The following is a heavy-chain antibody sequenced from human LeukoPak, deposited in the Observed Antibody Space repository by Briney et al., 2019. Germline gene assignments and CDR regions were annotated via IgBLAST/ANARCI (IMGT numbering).Heavy chain of an antibody. CDR1: GFTFTNYG. V-gene: IGHV3-30*03. D-gene: IGHD3-10*01. Sequence: GSLRLSCAASGFTFTNYGMHWVRQAPGKGLEWVALITYDGYYRYYSDSVKGRFTISSDTSKNTLYLQMNSLRAEDTAVYYCARDLSPVVRASPMGYWGQGTPVTVSS. CDR3: ARDLSPVVRASPMGY. J-gene: IGHJ4*02. CDR2: ITYDGYYR.